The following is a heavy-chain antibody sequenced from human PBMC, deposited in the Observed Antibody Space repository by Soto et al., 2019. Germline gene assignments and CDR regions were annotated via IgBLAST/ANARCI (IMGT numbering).Heavy chain of an antibody. CDR2: IIPIFGTA. V-gene: IGHV1-69*13. CDR3: ARDADRIAAAGTRAFDI. J-gene: IGHJ3*02. Sequence: SLKVSCKASGRTFSTYTISWVRQAPGQGLEWMGGIIPIFGTANYAQKFQGRVTTAADESTSTAYMELSSLRSEDTAVYYCARDADRIAAAGTRAFDIWGQGTIVTVSS. CDR1: GRTFSTYT. D-gene: IGHD6-13*01.